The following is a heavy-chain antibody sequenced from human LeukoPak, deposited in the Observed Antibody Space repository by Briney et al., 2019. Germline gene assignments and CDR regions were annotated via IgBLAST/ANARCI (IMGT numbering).Heavy chain of an antibody. D-gene: IGHD6-19*01. Sequence: ASVKVSCXASGYTFRIYGITWVRQALGQGLEWVAWISPYNGNTRYAQKVQGRVTMTTDTSTSTAYMELRSLRSDDTAVYYCTRGGSSGPEGWFDPWAQGTLVTVSS. J-gene: IGHJ5*02. CDR1: GYTFRIYG. V-gene: IGHV1-18*01. CDR2: ISPYNGNT. CDR3: TRGGSSGPEGWFDP.